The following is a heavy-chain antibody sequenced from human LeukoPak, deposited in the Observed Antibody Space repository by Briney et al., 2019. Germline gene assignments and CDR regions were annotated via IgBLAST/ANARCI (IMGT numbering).Heavy chain of an antibody. D-gene: IGHD3-10*01. Sequence: SETLSLTCTVSGGSISSYYWSWIRQPPGKGLEWIGYIYTSGSTNYNPSLKSRVTISVDTSKNQFSLKLSSVTAADTAVYYCARDGITMVRGVSPVDWGQGTLVTVSS. V-gene: IGHV4-4*08. J-gene: IGHJ4*02. CDR2: IYTSGST. CDR1: GGSISSYY. CDR3: ARDGITMVRGVSPVD.